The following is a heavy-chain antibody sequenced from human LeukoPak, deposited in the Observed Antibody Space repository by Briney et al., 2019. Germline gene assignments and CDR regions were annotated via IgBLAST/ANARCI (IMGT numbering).Heavy chain of an antibody. J-gene: IGHJ4*02. CDR3: ARDAPTVGVDS. V-gene: IGHV3-20*04. CDR1: GFIFDDYG. Sequence: GGSLRLSCAASGFIFDDYGMSWVRQAPGKGLEWVSGINWNGGSTGYADSVKGRFTISRDNAKNSLYLQMNSLRAEEDTALYYCARDAPTVGVDSWGQGTLVTVSS. CDR2: INWNGGST.